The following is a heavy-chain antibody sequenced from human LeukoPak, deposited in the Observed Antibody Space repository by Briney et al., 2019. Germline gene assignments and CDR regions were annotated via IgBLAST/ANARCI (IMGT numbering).Heavy chain of an antibody. D-gene: IGHD6-19*01. V-gene: IGHV1-2*02. CDR2: HNPNSGGT. CDR1: GYTFTGYY. J-gene: IGHJ4*02. CDR3: ARDLRIAVPALGY. Sequence: ASVTVSCKTSGYTFTGYYIHWVRQAPGQGLEWMGWHNPNSGGTNYAQKFQGRVTMTRDTSIGTAYMELSSLRSDDTAVYYCARDLRIAVPALGYWGQGTLVTVSS.